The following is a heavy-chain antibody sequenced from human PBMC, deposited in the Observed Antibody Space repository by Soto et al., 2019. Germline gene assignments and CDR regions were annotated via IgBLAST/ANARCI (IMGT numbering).Heavy chain of an antibody. D-gene: IGHD1-26*01. CDR2: IYSGGST. V-gene: IGHV3-53*01. CDR3: AGGRRGEPQDY. Sequence: PGGSLRLSCAASGFTVSSNYMSWVRQAPGKGLEWVSVIYSGGSTYDADSVKGRFTISRDNSKNTLYLQMNSLRAEDTAVYYCAGGRRGEPQDYWGQGTLVTVSS. CDR1: GFTVSSNY. J-gene: IGHJ4*02.